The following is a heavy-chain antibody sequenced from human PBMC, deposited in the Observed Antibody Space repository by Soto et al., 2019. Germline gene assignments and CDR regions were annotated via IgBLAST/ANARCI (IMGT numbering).Heavy chain of an antibody. Sequence: PGGSLRLSCAASGFTFSSYSMNWVRQAPGKGLEWVSYISSSSSTIYYADSVKGRFTISRDNAKNSLYLQMNSLRDEDTAVYYCARDGIVGATTKKWFDPWGQGTLVTVS. D-gene: IGHD1-26*01. CDR3: ARDGIVGATTKKWFDP. CDR2: ISSSSSTI. CDR1: GFTFSSYS. V-gene: IGHV3-48*02. J-gene: IGHJ5*02.